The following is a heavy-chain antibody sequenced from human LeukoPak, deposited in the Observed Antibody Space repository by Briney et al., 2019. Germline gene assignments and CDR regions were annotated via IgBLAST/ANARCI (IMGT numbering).Heavy chain of an antibody. J-gene: IGHJ4*02. Sequence: GGSLRLSCAASGFTFSSYAMHWVRQAPGKGLEWVADISYDGSNKYYADSVKGRFTISRDNSKNTLYLQMNGLRAEDTAVYYCARDRPGGTVTDRTDYWGQGTLVPVSS. CDR3: ARDRPGGTVTDRTDY. CDR2: ISYDGSNK. V-gene: IGHV3-30-3*01. D-gene: IGHD4-17*01. CDR1: GFTFSSYA.